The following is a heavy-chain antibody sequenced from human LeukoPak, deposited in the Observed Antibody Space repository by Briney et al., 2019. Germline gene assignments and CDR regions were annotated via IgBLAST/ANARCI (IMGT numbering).Heavy chain of an antibody. J-gene: IGHJ4*02. CDR3: ARHDIAAAGTFNPYDY. CDR1: GGSISSSSYY. V-gene: IGHV4-39*01. CDR2: IYYSGST. D-gene: IGHD6-13*01. Sequence: SETLSLTCTVSGGSISSSSYYWGWIRQPPGKGLEWIGSIYYSGSTYYNPSLKSRVTISVDTSKNQFSLKLSSVTAADTAVYYCARHDIAAAGTFNPYDYWGQGTLVTVSS.